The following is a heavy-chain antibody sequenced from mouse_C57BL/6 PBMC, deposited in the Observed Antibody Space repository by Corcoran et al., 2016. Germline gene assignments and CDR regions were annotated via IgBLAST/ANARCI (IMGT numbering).Heavy chain of an antibody. V-gene: IGHV1-18*01. CDR1: GYTFTDYN. Sequence: EVQLQQSGPELVKPGASVKIPCKASGYTFTDYNMDWVKQSHGKSLEWIGDINPNNGGTIYNQKFKGKATLTVDKSSSTAYMELRSLTSEDTAVYYCARSYYYGSSYVLPLWYFDVWGTGTTVTVSS. J-gene: IGHJ1*03. CDR3: ARSYYYGSSYVLPLWYFDV. D-gene: IGHD1-1*01. CDR2: INPNNGGT.